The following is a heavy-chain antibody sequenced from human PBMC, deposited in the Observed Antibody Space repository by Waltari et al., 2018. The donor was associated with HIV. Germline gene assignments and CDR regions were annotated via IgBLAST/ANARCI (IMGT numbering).Heavy chain of an antibody. CDR3: ARGDGGITMIPD. V-gene: IGHV3-53*01. J-gene: IGHJ4*02. Sequence: EVQLVESGGGLIQPGGSLRLSCAASGFTVSSTYLIWLRQAPGKGLEWVSVIYSGGSTYYADSVKGRFTISRDNSKNTLYLQMNSLRAEDTAVYYCARGDGGITMIPDWGQGTLVTVSS. CDR2: IYSGGST. D-gene: IGHD3-22*01. CDR1: GFTVSSTY.